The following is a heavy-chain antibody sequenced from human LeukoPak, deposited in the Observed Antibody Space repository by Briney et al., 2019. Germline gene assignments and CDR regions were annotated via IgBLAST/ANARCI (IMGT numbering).Heavy chain of an antibody. CDR3: VKDTATPVTGGYFSYYVDV. J-gene: IGHJ6*03. D-gene: IGHD4-11*01. Sequence: GGSLRLSCAASGFTFSSYGMRWVRQAPGKGLGWVAFIREDTINKYYADSVEGRFTISRDDSKNTLYLQVNSLRAEDTAVYYCVKDTATPVTGGYFSYYVDVWGNGTTVTVSS. CDR2: IREDTINK. V-gene: IGHV3-30*02. CDR1: GFTFSSYG.